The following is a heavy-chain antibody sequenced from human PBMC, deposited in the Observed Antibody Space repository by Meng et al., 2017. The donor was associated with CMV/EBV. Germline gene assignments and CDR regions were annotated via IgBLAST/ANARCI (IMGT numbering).Heavy chain of an antibody. J-gene: IGHJ5*02. D-gene: IGHD3-3*01. CDR3: ARASYYDFWSGRAVRFDP. CDR2: INHSGST. Sequence: GSLRLSCAVYGGSFSGYYWSWIRQPPGKGLEWIGEINHSGSTNYNPSLKSRVTISVDTSKNQFSLKLGSVTAADTAVYYCARASYYDFWSGRAVRFDPWGQGTLVTVSS. CDR1: GGSFSGYY. V-gene: IGHV4-34*01.